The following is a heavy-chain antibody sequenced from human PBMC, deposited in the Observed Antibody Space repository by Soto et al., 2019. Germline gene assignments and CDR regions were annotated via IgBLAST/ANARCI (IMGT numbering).Heavy chain of an antibody. CDR1: RFTFSFYM. J-gene: IGHJ6*02. CDR3: ARDTPFYGDYGGMDV. V-gene: IGHV3-48*01. CDR2: VGTMT. Sequence: PGGSLRLSCAASRFTFSFYMMFWVRQAPGKGLEWVSCVGTMTYHADSVKGRFTIPGDNAKSSLYLQMNSLRAEDTAVYYCARDTPFYGDYGGMDVWGQGSTVTVSS. D-gene: IGHD4-17*01.